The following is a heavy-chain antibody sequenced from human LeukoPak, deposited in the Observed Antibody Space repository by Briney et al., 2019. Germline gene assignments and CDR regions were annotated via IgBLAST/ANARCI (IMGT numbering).Heavy chain of an antibody. CDR1: GANLREFG. CDR2: IGGSGATT. CDR3: ARVAERWLQLRYYYYGMDV. Sequence: GGSLRLSCAASGANLREFGLICVRQAPGKGLEWVSSIGGSGATTYYADSVKGRFTVSRDNAKNTLYLQMNCLRAEDTAVYYCARVAERWLQLRYYYYGMDVWGRGTTVTVSS. D-gene: IGHD5-24*01. V-gene: IGHV3-23*01. J-gene: IGHJ6*02.